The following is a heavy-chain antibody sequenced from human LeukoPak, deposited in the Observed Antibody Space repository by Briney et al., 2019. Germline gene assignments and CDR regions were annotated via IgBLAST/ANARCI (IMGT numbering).Heavy chain of an antibody. CDR2: IYYSGST. CDR1: GGSISSSSYS. V-gene: IGHV4-39*07. Sequence: PSETLSLTCTVSGGSISSSSYSWGWIRQPPGKGLEWIGSIYYSGSTYYNPSLKSRVTISVDTSKNQFSLKLSSVTAADTAVYYCARDPRRSGYCSGGSCQGPVDYWGQGTLVTVSS. J-gene: IGHJ4*02. D-gene: IGHD2-15*01. CDR3: ARDPRRSGYCSGGSCQGPVDY.